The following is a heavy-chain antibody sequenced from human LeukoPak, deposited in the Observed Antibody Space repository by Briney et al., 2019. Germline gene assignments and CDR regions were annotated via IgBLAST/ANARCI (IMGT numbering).Heavy chain of an antibody. CDR3: ARVGDSSGWPYSDY. D-gene: IGHD6-19*01. V-gene: IGHV3-30*04. Sequence: GRSLRLSCAASGFTFSSYAMHWVRQAPGKGLEWVAVISYDGSNKYYADSVKGRFTISRDNSKNTLYLQMNSLRAEDTAVYYCARVGDSSGWPYSDYWGQGTLVTVSS. CDR2: ISYDGSNK. J-gene: IGHJ4*02. CDR1: GFTFSSYA.